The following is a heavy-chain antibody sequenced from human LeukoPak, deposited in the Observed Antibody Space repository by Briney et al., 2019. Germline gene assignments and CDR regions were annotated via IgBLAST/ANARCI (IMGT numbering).Heavy chain of an antibody. CDR1: GFTFSSYA. V-gene: IGHV3-23*01. CDR2: ISGSGGST. J-gene: IGHJ4*02. Sequence: SGGSLRLSCVASGFTFSSYAMSWVRQAPGKGLEWVSAISGSGGSTYYADSVKGRFTISRDNSKNTLYLQMNSLRAEDTAVYYCAKVPYFDRLSYFDSWGQGTLVTVSS. D-gene: IGHD3-9*01. CDR3: AKVPYFDRLSYFDS.